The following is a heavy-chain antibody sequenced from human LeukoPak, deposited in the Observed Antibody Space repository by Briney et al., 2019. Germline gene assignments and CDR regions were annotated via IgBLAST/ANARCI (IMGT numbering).Heavy chain of an antibody. D-gene: IGHD1-26*01. CDR3: AKDPRRGVGFVGATFDY. V-gene: IGHV3-13*01. CDR1: GFTFSSYD. Sequence: GGSLRLSCAASGFTFSSYDMHWVRQATGKGLGWVSAIGTAGDTYYPGSVKGRFTISRENAKNSLYLQMNSLRAGGTAVYYCAKDPRRGVGFVGATFDYWGQGTLVSVSS. CDR2: IGTAGDT. J-gene: IGHJ4*02.